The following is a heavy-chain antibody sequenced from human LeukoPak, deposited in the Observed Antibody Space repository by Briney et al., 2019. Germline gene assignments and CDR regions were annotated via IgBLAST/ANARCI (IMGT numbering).Heavy chain of an antibody. Sequence: GGSLRLSCAASGFTFSSYSLSWVRQAPGKGLEWVAFIRYDGSNKYYADSVKGRFTISRDNSKNTLYLQMNSLRAEDTAVYYCAKDHAKGVVVPAAMGGWGQGTLDTVSS. D-gene: IGHD2-2*01. J-gene: IGHJ4*02. CDR3: AKDHAKGVVVPAAMGG. CDR2: IRYDGSNK. V-gene: IGHV3-30*02. CDR1: GFTFSSYS.